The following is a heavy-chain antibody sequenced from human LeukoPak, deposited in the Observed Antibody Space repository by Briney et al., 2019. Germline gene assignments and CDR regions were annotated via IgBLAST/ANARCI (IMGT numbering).Heavy chain of an antibody. CDR2: INPDGSTI. J-gene: IGHJ4*02. V-gene: IGHV3-74*01. D-gene: IGHD1-7*01. Sequence: PGRSLRLSCAASGFTFSNYWVHWVSQAPGKGLVWVSRINPDGSTINYADSVKGRFTISRDNAKNTLYLQMNSLRAEDTAVYYCATAGNYRFDYWGQGTLVTVSS. CDR1: GFTFSNYW. CDR3: ATAGNYRFDY.